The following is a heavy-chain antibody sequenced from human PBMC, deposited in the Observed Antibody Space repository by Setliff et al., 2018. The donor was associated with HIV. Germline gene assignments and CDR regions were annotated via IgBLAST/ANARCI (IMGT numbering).Heavy chain of an antibody. V-gene: IGHV1-2*06. CDR2: INPNSGGT. CDR1: GYIFTDYY. D-gene: IGHD3-22*01. CDR3: AGVFGVYYDKEGPYDAFDI. Sequence: ASVKVSCKASGYIFTDYYMHWVRQAPGQELGWMGRINPNSGGTNYAQKFQGRVTMTRDTSISTAYMELSSLRSEDTAVYYCAGVFGVYYDKEGPYDAFDIWGQGTMVTVSS. J-gene: IGHJ3*02.